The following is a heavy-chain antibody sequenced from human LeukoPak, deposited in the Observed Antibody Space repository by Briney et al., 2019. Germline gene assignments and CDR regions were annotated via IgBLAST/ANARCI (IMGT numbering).Heavy chain of an antibody. V-gene: IGHV3-21*01. CDR1: GLTFSSHW. CDR2: FGTRSSSI. J-gene: IGHJ4*02. CDR3: ARESDEGFDY. Sequence: GGSLRLSCAASGLTFSSHWMHWVRQAPGKGLEWVSSFGTRSSSIYYADSVKGRFTISRDNARNSLYLQMNSLKAEDTAVYYCARESDEGFDYWGQGTLVTVSS.